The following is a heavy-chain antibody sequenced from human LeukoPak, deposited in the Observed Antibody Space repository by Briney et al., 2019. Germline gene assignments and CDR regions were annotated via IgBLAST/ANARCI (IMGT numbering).Heavy chain of an antibody. D-gene: IGHD2-2*01. CDR3: ARSHCSSTSCPGWFDP. CDR2: IYTSGST. Sequence: PSETLSLTCTVSGGSISSGSYYWSWIRQPAGKGLEWIVRIYTSGSTNYNPSLKSRVTISVDTSKNQFSLKLSSVTAADTAVYYCARSHCSSTSCPGWFDPWGQGTLVTVSS. J-gene: IGHJ5*02. CDR1: GGSISSGSYY. V-gene: IGHV4-61*02.